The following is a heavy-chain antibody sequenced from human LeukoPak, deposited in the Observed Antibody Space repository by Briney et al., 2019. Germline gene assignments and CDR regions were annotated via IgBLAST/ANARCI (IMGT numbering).Heavy chain of an antibody. Sequence: GSLRLSCAASGFSFSVYSMNWVRQAPGKGLEWVSYISGSSSTIYYADSVEGRFTISRDNAKNSLYLQMNSLRAEDTAVYYCARESGHIDYWGQGTLVTVSS. CDR1: GFSFSVYS. CDR3: ARESGHIDY. D-gene: IGHD3-10*01. V-gene: IGHV3-48*04. CDR2: ISGSSSTI. J-gene: IGHJ4*02.